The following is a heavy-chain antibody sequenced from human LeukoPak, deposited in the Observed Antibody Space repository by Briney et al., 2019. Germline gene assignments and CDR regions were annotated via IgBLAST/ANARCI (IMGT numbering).Heavy chain of an antibody. CDR3: ARGGSYYYYGMDV. J-gene: IGHJ6*04. CDR1: EFTFSSYW. CDR2: IKQDGSEK. V-gene: IGHV3-7*03. Sequence: GGSLRLSCAASEFTFSSYWMIWVRQAPGKGLEWVANIKQDGSEKYYMDSVKGRFTISRDNAKNSLYLQMNSLRAEDTAVYSCARGGSYYYYGMDVWGKGTTVTVSS.